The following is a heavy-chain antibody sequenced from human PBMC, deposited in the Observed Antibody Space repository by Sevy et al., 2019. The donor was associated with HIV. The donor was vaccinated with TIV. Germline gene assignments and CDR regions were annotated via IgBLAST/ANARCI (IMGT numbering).Heavy chain of an antibody. D-gene: IGHD4-17*01. CDR1: GFALSDYY. V-gene: IGHV3-11*01. J-gene: IGHJ6*02. CDR2: ISGSGDTI. CDR3: ARDHVKDGDLGDYYHYAMDV. Sequence: GESLKITCVASGFALSDYYMSWIRQAPGKGLQWISYISGSGDTIYYADSVKGRFTISRDNAKNSLFLQMNSLRAEDTAVYYCARDHVKDGDLGDYYHYAMDVWGQGTTVTVSS.